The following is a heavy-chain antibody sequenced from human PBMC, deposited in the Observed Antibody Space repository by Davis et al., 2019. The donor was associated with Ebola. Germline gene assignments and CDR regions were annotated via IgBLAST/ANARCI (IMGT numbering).Heavy chain of an antibody. Sequence: AASVKVSCKASGYPFTAYGISWVRQAPGQGLEWMGMINPNDGRTIYAQKFQGRVTVTRDTSTTTVYMDLSSLRSEDTALYYCTTPGGQDSGYDVFDIWGQGTMVTVSS. J-gene: IGHJ3*02. D-gene: IGHD5-12*01. CDR2: INPNDGRT. V-gene: IGHV1-46*03. CDR1: GYPFTAYG. CDR3: TTPGGQDSGYDVFDI.